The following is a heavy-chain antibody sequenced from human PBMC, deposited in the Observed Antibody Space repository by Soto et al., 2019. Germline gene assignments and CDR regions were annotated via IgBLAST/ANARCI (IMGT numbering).Heavy chain of an antibody. D-gene: IGHD3-3*01. Sequence: ASLKVSCKASGYTFTIYGISWVRQAPGQGLEWMGWISAYNGNTNYAQKLQGGVTMTTDTSTSTAYMELRSLRSDDTAVYYCASGYYRYYYYYMDVWGKGTTVTVSS. CDR2: ISAYNGNT. CDR3: ASGYYRYYYYYMDV. J-gene: IGHJ6*03. CDR1: GYTFTIYG. V-gene: IGHV1-18*01.